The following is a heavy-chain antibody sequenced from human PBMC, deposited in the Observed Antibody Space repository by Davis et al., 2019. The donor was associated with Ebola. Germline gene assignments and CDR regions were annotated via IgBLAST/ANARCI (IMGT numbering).Heavy chain of an antibody. Sequence: GESLKISCTASGYSFNTYWMSWVRQLPGKGLEWMGRIDPGDSYTDYSPSFQGHVSISADRSTNTAYLQWRSLRASDTGTYYCAPTIIGVPQPWGQGTLVTVSS. D-gene: IGHD3-3*01. J-gene: IGHJ5*02. CDR3: APTIIGVPQP. CDR2: IDPGDSYT. CDR1: GYSFNTYW. V-gene: IGHV5-10-1*01.